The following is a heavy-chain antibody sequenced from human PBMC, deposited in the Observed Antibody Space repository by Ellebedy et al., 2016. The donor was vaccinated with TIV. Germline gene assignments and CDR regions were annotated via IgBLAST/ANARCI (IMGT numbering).Heavy chain of an antibody. CDR2: TYYRSKWYN. CDR1: GDSVSSNSAA. J-gene: IGHJ4*02. Sequence: SQTLSLTXAISGDSVSSNSAAWNWIRQSPSRGLEWLGRTYYRSKWYNDYAVSVKSRITINPDTSKNQFSLQLNSVTPEDTAVYYCARDQQYCSSTSCYQGFDYWGQGTLVTVSS. D-gene: IGHD2-2*01. V-gene: IGHV6-1*01. CDR3: ARDQQYCSSTSCYQGFDY.